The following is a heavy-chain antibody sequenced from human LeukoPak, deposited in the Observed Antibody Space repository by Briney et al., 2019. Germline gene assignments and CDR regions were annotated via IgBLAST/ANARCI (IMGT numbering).Heavy chain of an antibody. CDR1: GGSFSGYY. CDR3: ARMLLDWFDP. Sequence: SETLSLTCAVYGGSFSGYYWSWIRQPPGKGLEWIGEINHSGSTNYNPSLKSRVTISVDTSKNQFSLKLSSVTAADTAVYYCARMLLDWFDPWGQGTLVTVSS. J-gene: IGHJ5*02. V-gene: IGHV4-34*01. D-gene: IGHD2-8*02. CDR2: INHSGST.